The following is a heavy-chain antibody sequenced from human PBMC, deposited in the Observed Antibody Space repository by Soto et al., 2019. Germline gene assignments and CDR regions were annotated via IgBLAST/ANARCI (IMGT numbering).Heavy chain of an antibody. CDR3: ASMTTVATAAFDI. J-gene: IGHJ3*02. Sequence: QITLKESGPTLVKPTQTLTLTCTASGLSFATSGVGVGWILQPPGKALEWLALIYWNDDQRYSPSLKTSLTITKDTSNNQVVLTMTNVDPVDTATYYCASMTTVATAAFDIWGQGIMVTVPS. D-gene: IGHD4-17*01. CDR2: IYWNDDQ. V-gene: IGHV2-5*01. CDR1: GLSFATSGVG.